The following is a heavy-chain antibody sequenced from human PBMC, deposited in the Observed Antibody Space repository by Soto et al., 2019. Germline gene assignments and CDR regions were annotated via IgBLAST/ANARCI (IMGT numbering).Heavy chain of an antibody. Sequence: GASVKVSCKASGFTFTSSAMQWVRQARGQRLEWIGWIVVGSGNTNYAQKFQERVTITRDMSTSTAYMELSSLRSEDTAVYYCAASLEDIVVVVAASPPNYWGQGTLVTVSS. CDR1: GFTFTSSA. CDR2: IVVGSGNT. J-gene: IGHJ4*02. V-gene: IGHV1-58*02. D-gene: IGHD2-15*01. CDR3: AASLEDIVVVVAASPPNY.